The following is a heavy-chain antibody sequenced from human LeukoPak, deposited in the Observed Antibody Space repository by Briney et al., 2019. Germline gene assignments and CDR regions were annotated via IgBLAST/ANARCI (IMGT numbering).Heavy chain of an antibody. Sequence: GGSLRLSCAASGFTFSSYAMHWVRQAPGKGLEWVGRIKSKTDGGATDYAAPVKGRFTISRDDSKNTLYLQMKSLKTEDTAVYYCTTDETVTTSGSWGQGTLVTVSS. D-gene: IGHD4-17*01. J-gene: IGHJ5*02. CDR3: TTDETVTTSGS. CDR2: IKSKTDGGAT. CDR1: GFTFSSYA. V-gene: IGHV3-15*01.